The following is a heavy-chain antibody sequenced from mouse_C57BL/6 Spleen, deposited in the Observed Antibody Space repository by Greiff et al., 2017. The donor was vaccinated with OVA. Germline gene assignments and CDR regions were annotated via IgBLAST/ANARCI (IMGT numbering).Heavy chain of an antibody. CDR2: INPSTGGT. CDR1: GYSFTGYY. V-gene: IGHV1-42*01. CDR3: ARRAQAIDY. Sequence: EVMLVESGPELVKPGASVKISCKASGYSFTGYYMNWVKQSPEKSLEWIGEINPSTGGTTYNQKFKAKATLTVDKSSSTAYMQLKSLTSEDSAVYYCARRAQAIDYWGQGTTLTVSS. J-gene: IGHJ2*01. D-gene: IGHD3-2*02.